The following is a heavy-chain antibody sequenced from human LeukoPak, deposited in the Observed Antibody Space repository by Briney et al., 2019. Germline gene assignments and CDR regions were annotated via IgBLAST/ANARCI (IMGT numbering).Heavy chain of an antibody. V-gene: IGHV3-7*01. J-gene: IGHJ3*02. D-gene: IGHD3-10*01. CDR2: IKQDGSEK. CDR3: ARDYMVRGTGSAFDI. Sequence: GGSLRLSCAVSGFSFRSYWMSWVRQAPGKGLEWVANIKQDGSEKYYVDSVKGRFTISRDNAKNSLYLQMNSLRAEDTAVYYCARDYMVRGTGSAFDIWGQGTMVTVSS. CDR1: GFSFRSYW.